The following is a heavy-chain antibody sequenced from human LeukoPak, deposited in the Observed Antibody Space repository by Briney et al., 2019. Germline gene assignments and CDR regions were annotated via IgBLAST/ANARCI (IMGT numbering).Heavy chain of an antibody. V-gene: IGHV4-39*07. J-gene: IGHJ4*02. CDR2: IYYSGST. CDR3: ARLRVIAGKSSSWYYFDY. Sequence: SETLSLTCTVSGGSISSSSYYWGWIRQPPGKGLEWIGSIYYSGSTYYNPSLKSRVTISVDTSKNQFSLKLSSVTAADTAVYYCARLRVIAGKSSSWYYFDYWGQGTLVTVSS. D-gene: IGHD6-13*01. CDR1: GGSISSSSYY.